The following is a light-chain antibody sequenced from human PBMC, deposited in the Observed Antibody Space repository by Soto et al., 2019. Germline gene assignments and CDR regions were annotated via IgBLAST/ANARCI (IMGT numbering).Light chain of an antibody. CDR1: NIGSKS. Sequence: SYELTQPPSVSVAPGKTARITCGGNNIGSKSVHWYQQRPGQAPVLVIYYDSDRPSGIPERFSGSNSGNTATLTISRVEAGDEADYYCQVWDSSSDPLYVFGTGTKRAVL. J-gene: IGLJ1*01. CDR3: QVWDSSSDPLYV. CDR2: YDS. V-gene: IGLV3-21*04.